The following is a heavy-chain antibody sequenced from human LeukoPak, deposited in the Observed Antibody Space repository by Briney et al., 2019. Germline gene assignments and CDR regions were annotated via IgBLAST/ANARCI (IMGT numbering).Heavy chain of an antibody. CDR3: AKDRATYYDILTGYSAGAFDI. CDR1: GFTFSSYA. CDR2: ISGSGGST. V-gene: IGHV3-23*01. Sequence: GGSLRLSCAASGFTFSSYAMSWVRQAPGKGLEWVSAISGSGGSTYYADSVKGRFTISRDNSKNTLYLQMNSLRAEDTAVYYCAKDRATYYDILTGYSAGAFDIWGQGTMVTVSS. J-gene: IGHJ3*02. D-gene: IGHD3-9*01.